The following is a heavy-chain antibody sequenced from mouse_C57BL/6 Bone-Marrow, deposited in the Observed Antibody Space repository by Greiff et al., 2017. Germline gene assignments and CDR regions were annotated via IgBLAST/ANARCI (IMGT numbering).Heavy chain of an antibody. D-gene: IGHD4-1*01. CDR2: IHPNSGST. V-gene: IGHV1-64*01. CDR3: ARMLTGPFAY. J-gene: IGHJ3*01. CDR1: GYTFTSYW. Sequence: QVQLQQSGAELVKPGASVKLSCKASGYTFTSYWMHWVKQRPGQGLEWIGMIHPNSGSTNYNEKFKSKATLTVDKSSSTAYMQLSSLTSEDSAVYYCARMLTGPFAYWGQGTLVTVSA.